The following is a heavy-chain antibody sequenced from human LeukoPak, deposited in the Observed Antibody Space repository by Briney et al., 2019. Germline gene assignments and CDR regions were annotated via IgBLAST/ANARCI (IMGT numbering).Heavy chain of an antibody. CDR3: ASAGISQGRYYYYGMDV. V-gene: IGHV1-18*01. CDR1: GYTFTSYG. Sequence: ASVKVSCKASGYTFTSYGISWVRQAPGQGLEWMGWISGYNGNTNNAQKLQGRVTMTEDTSTDTAYMELSSLRSEDTAVYYCASAGISQGRYYYYGMDVWGQGITVIVSS. CDR2: ISGYNGNT. D-gene: IGHD4-23*01. J-gene: IGHJ6*02.